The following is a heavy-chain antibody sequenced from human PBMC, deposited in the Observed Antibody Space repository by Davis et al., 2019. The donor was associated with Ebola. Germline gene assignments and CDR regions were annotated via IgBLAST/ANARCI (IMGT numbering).Heavy chain of an antibody. CDR2: IYPGDSDT. D-gene: IGHD2-15*01. CDR1: GYSFTSYW. J-gene: IGHJ6*02. V-gene: IGHV5-51*01. CDR3: ARLQGRYCSGGSCYYYGMDV. Sequence: GESLKISCKGSGYSFTSYWIGWVCQMPGKGLEWMGIIYPGDSDTRYSPSFQGQVTISADKSISTAYLQWSSLKASDTAMYYCARLQGRYCSGGSCYYYGMDVWGQGTTVTVSS.